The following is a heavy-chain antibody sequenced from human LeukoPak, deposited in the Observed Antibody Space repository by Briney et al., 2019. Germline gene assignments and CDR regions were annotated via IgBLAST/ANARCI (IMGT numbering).Heavy chain of an antibody. J-gene: IGHJ6*02. D-gene: IGHD6-19*01. CDR1: GFTFSRYW. CDR2: ISTDGSST. Sequence: PGGSLRLSCAASGFTFSRYWMHWLRQAPGKGLVWVSRISTDGSSTSYADSVKGRFTISRDNGKNTLYLQMNSLRAEDTAVYYCAKDPIAVAGNNYYRMDVWGQGTTVSVSS. CDR3: AKDPIAVAGNNYYRMDV. V-gene: IGHV3-74*01.